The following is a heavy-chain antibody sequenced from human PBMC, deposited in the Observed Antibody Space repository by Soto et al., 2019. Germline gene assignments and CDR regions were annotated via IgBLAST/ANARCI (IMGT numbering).Heavy chain of an antibody. V-gene: IGHV4-34*01. CDR2: INHSGST. CDR1: GGSFSGYD. D-gene: IGHD3-10*01. J-gene: IGHJ4*02. CDR3: ARRHGLDIDAYY. Sequence: PSEILSLTCAVYGGSFSGYDWTWIRQPPGTGLEWIGEINHSGSTNYNPSLKSRVTTSVDTSKNQFSLKLSSVTAADTAVYFCARRHGLDIDAYYWGQGILVTVSS.